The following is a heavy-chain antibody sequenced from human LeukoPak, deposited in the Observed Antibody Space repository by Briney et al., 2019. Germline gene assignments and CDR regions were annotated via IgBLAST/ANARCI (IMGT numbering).Heavy chain of an antibody. Sequence: SETLSLTCTVSGGSISSYYWSWIRQPPGKGLEWIGYIYYSGSTNYNPSLKSRVTISVDTSKNQFSLKLSSVTAADTAVYYCARADFVVGATNGYDYWGQGTLVTVSS. J-gene: IGHJ4*02. V-gene: IGHV4-59*12. CDR3: ARADFVVGATNGYDY. D-gene: IGHD1-26*01. CDR2: IYYSGST. CDR1: GGSISSYY.